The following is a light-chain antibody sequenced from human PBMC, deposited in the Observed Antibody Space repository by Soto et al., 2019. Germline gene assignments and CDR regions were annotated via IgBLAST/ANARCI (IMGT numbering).Light chain of an antibody. V-gene: IGLV2-8*01. Sequence: QSVLTQPPSASGSPGQSVTISCPGTSSDVGGYNYVSWYQQHPGKAPKLMIYEVSKRPSGVTDRFSGSKSGNTASLTVSGLQAEDEADYYCSSYACNNVVFGGGTKLTVL. CDR1: SSDVGGYNY. CDR2: EVS. J-gene: IGLJ2*01. CDR3: SSYACNNVV.